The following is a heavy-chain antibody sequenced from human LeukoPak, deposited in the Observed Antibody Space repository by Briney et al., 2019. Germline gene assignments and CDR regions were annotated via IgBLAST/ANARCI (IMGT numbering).Heavy chain of an antibody. CDR1: GGSFSGYY. CDR3: ARGGYSGYPTPLYYGMDV. J-gene: IGHJ6*04. D-gene: IGHD5-12*01. CDR2: INHSGST. Sequence: SETLSLTCAVYGGSFSGYYWSWIRQPPGKGLEWIGEINHSGSTNYNPSLKSRVTISVDTSKNQFSLKLSSVTAAVTAVYYCARGGYSGYPTPLYYGMDVWGKGTTVTVSS. V-gene: IGHV4-34*01.